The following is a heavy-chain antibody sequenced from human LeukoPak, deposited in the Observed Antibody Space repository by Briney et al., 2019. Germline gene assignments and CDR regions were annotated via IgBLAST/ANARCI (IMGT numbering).Heavy chain of an antibody. V-gene: IGHV4-59*01. D-gene: IGHD5-18*01. CDR2: IYYSGST. J-gene: IGHJ4*02. CDR1: GGSISSYY. CDR3: ARGRPRRGYSYTFFDY. Sequence: ASETLSLTCTVSGGSISSYYWSWIRQPPGKGLEWIGYIYYSGSTNYNPSLKSRVTISVDTSKNLFPLKLSSVTAADTAVYYCARGRPRRGYSYTFFDYWGQGTLVTVSS.